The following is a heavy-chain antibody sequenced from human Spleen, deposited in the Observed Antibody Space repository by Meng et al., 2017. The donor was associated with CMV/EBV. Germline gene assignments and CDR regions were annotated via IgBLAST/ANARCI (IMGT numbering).Heavy chain of an antibody. V-gene: IGHV4-34*01. D-gene: IGHD6-25*01. CDR1: GGSFSGFY. CDR2: MNHSGST. J-gene: IGHJ6*02. CDR3: ARQRTQYGPSPYGMDV. Sequence: SETLSLTCAVYGGSFSGFYWTWIRQPPGKGLEWIGEMNHSGSTNYNPSLKSRVTISGDTSKNQFSLKLSSVTAADTAVYYCARQRTQYGPSPYGMDVWGQGTSVTVSS.